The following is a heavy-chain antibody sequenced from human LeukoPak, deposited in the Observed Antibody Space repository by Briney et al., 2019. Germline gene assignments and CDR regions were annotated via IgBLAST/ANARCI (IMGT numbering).Heavy chain of an antibody. CDR3: VKDEDLYSPTWYLFED. Sequence: GGSLRLSCVASGFTFSSYAMTWVRQAPGKGLEWVSGITSSGASAYFAASVKGRFTVSRDNSENTLYLQINNLSAEDSGTYYCVKDEDLYSPTWYLFEDWGQGTLVTVSS. CDR2: ITSSGASA. J-gene: IGHJ4*02. D-gene: IGHD5-12*01. V-gene: IGHV3-23*01. CDR1: GFTFSSYA.